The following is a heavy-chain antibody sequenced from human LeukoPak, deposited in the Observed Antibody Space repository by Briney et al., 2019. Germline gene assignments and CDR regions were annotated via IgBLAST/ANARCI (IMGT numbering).Heavy chain of an antibody. CDR3: ARDTEHLYFVFDY. CDR1: GFTFSRYS. CDR2: ISRSGSTI. J-gene: IGHJ4*02. Sequence: GGSLRLSCAASGFTFSRYSMNWVRQAPGKGLEWVSYISRSGSTIYYAASVKGRFTISRDNAKNSLYLQMNSLRDEDTAVYYCARDTEHLYFVFDYWGQGTLVTVSS. V-gene: IGHV3-48*02. D-gene: IGHD2-2*02.